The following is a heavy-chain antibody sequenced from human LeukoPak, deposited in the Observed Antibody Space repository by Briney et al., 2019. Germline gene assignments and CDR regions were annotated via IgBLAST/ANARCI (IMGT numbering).Heavy chain of an antibody. J-gene: IGHJ4*02. V-gene: IGHV3-21*01. CDR1: GFTFSSYA. CDR2: ISSSSSYI. CDR3: ARPIYDSSGYD. D-gene: IGHD3-22*01. Sequence: PGGSLRLSCAASGFTFSSYAMSRVRQAPGKGLEWVSSISSSSSYIYYADSVKGRFTISRDNAKNSLYLQMNSLRAEDTAVYYCARPIYDSSGYDWGQGTLVTVSS.